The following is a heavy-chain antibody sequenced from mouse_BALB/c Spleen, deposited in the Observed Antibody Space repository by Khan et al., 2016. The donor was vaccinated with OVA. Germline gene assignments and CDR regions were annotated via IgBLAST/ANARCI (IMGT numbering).Heavy chain of an antibody. D-gene: IGHD2-1*01. CDR3: TRNGFGNYESWDY. Sequence: VQLQQSGTVLARPGASVKMSCKGSGYTFTNYWMHWVKQRPGQGLEWIGVLYPKNSDTNYNQKFKGKAKLTAVTSTSTAYMELSSLTNEDSAVYYCTRNGFGNYESWDYWGQGTTLTVSS. CDR2: LYPKNSDT. V-gene: IGHV1-5*01. J-gene: IGHJ2*01. CDR1: GYTFTNYW.